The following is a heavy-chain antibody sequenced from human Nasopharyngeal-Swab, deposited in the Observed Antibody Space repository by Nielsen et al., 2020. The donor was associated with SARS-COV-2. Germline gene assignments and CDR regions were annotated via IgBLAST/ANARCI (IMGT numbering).Heavy chain of an antibody. D-gene: IGHD6-13*01. CDR3: ARIRRQQLASGVGWFDP. CDR2: IDWDDDK. V-gene: IGHV2-70*01. J-gene: IGHJ5*02. Sequence: SGPTLVKPTQTLTLTCTFSGFSLSTSGMCVSWIRQPPGKALEWLALIDWDDDKYYSTSLKTRLTISKDTSKNQVVLTMTNMDPVDTATYYCARIRRQQLASGVGWFDPWGQGTLVTVSS. CDR1: GFSLSTSGMC.